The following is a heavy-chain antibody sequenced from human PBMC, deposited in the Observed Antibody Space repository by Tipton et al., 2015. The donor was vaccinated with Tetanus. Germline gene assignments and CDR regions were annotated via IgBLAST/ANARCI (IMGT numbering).Heavy chain of an antibody. CDR2: IKSKTDGGTT. D-gene: IGHD1-14*01. V-gene: IGHV3-15*01. J-gene: IGHJ5*02. CDR1: GGSFSGYY. Sequence: LTCAVYGGSFSGYYWSWIRQPPAKGLERAGRIKSKTDGGTTDYAAPVKGRFTISRDDSKNTLYLQMNSLKTEDAAVYYCTTPGSFDPWGQGTLVAGSS. CDR3: TTPGSFDP.